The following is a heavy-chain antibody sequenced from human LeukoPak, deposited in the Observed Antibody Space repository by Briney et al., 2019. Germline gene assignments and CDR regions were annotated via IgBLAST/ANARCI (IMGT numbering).Heavy chain of an antibody. Sequence: SETLSLTCTVSGGSISSYYWSWIRQPAGKGLEWIGRIYTSGSTNYNPSLKSRVTMSVDTSKNQFSLKLSSVTAADTAVYYCARGVELRYFDWLPRNRYYFDYWGQGTLVTVSS. J-gene: IGHJ4*02. D-gene: IGHD3-9*01. V-gene: IGHV4-4*07. CDR3: ARGVELRYFDWLPRNRYYFDY. CDR2: IYTSGST. CDR1: GGSISSYY.